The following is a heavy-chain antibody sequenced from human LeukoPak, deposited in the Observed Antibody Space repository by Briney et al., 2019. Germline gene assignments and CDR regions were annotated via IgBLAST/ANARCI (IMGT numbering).Heavy chain of an antibody. D-gene: IGHD6-13*01. CDR1: GFTFSSYS. Sequence: GSLRLSCAASGFTFSSYSMKWVRQAPGKGLEWVSSISSSSSYIYYADSVKGRFTISRDNAKNMVYLQMNSLRAEDTAVYYCAREQWAADDALDIWGQGTMVTVSS. J-gene: IGHJ3*02. CDR2: ISSSSSYI. V-gene: IGHV3-21*01. CDR3: AREQWAADDALDI.